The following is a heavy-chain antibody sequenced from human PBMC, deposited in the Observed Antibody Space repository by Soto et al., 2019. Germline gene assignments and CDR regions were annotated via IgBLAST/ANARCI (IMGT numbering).Heavy chain of an antibody. CDR2: INAGNGNT. J-gene: IGHJ4*02. D-gene: IGHD6-19*01. Sequence: QVQLVQSGAEVKKPGASVKVSCKASGYTFTSYAMHWVRQAPGQRLEWMGWINAGNGNTKYSQKFQGRVTITRDTSASTAYMELSSLRSEVTAVYYCARSSSGWPLVDYWGQGTLVTVSS. V-gene: IGHV1-3*01. CDR1: GYTFTSYA. CDR3: ARSSSGWPLVDY.